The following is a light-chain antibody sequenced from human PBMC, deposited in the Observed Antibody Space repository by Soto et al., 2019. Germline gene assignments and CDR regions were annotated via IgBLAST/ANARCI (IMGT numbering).Light chain of an antibody. Sequence: DIVMTQSPLSLPVTPGEPASISCRSSQSLLHSTGYNFLDWYVQKPGQSPQLLLYLGSNRASGVPDRFSGRGSGTDFTLKISRVEAEDVGIYYCMQSIQMPLTFGGGTKVEVK. CDR3: MQSIQMPLT. CDR2: LGS. V-gene: IGKV2-28*01. CDR1: QSLLHSTGYNF. J-gene: IGKJ4*01.